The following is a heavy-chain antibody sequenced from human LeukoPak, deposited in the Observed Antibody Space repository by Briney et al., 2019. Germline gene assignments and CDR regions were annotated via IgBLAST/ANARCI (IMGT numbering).Heavy chain of an antibody. D-gene: IGHD6-13*01. V-gene: IGHV1-2*02. Sequence: GASVKVSCKASGYTFTGYYMRWVRQAPGQGLEWMGWINPNSGDTNYAQKFQGRVTMTRDTSISTAYMELSRLRSDDTAVYYCARDRDSSSGGWFDPWGQGTLVTVSS. J-gene: IGHJ5*02. CDR3: ARDRDSSSGGWFDP. CDR1: GYTFTGYY. CDR2: INPNSGDT.